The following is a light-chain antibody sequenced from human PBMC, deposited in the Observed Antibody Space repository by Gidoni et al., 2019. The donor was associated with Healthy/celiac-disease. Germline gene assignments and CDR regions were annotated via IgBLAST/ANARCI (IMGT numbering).Light chain of an antibody. V-gene: IGKV3-11*01. CDR1: QSVSSY. Sequence: EMVLTQSPATLSLSPGERATLSCRASQSVSSYLAWYQQKPGQAPRLLIYDASNRATGIPARFSGSGSGTAFTLTISRLEPEDFAVYYCQQRSNWLTFGGGTKVEIK. CDR2: DAS. J-gene: IGKJ4*01. CDR3: QQRSNWLT.